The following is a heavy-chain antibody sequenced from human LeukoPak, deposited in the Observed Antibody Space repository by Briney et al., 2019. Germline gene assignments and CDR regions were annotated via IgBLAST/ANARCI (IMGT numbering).Heavy chain of an antibody. CDR1: GFTFSSYE. V-gene: IGHV3-48*03. Sequence: PGGSLRLSCAASGFTFSSYEMNWVRQAPGKGLEWVSYISSSGSTIYYADSVKGRFTIPRDNAKNSLYLQMNSLRAEDTAVYYCAREDMGYCSGGSCYRAWFDHWGQGTLVTVSS. D-gene: IGHD2-15*01. J-gene: IGHJ5*02. CDR3: AREDMGYCSGGSCYRAWFDH. CDR2: ISSSGSTI.